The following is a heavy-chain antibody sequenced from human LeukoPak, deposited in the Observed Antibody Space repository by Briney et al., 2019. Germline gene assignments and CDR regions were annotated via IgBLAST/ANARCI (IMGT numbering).Heavy chain of an antibody. D-gene: IGHD5-18*01. CDR3: ARHRIQLWSTTLDY. CDR2: IYYSGST. J-gene: IGHJ4*02. CDR1: GGSISSSSYY. V-gene: IGHV4-39*01. Sequence: SETLSLTCTVSGGSISSSSYYWGWIRQPPGTGLEWIGSIYYSGSTYYNPSLKSRVTISVDTSKNQFSLKLSSVTAADTAVYYCARHRIQLWSTTLDYWGQGTLVTVSS.